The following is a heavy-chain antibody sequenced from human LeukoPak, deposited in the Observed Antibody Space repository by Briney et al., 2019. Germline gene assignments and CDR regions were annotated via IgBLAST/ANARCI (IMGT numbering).Heavy chain of an antibody. V-gene: IGHV3-9*01. D-gene: IGHD3-9*01. Sequence: GGSLRLSCAASGFTFDDYAMHWVRQAPGKGLEWVSGISWNSGSIGYADSVKGRFTISRDNAKNSLYLQMNSLRAEDTAVYYCARNYDILTGYSNFDYWGQGTLVTVSS. CDR3: ARNYDILTGYSNFDY. CDR1: GFTFDDYA. J-gene: IGHJ4*02. CDR2: ISWNSGSI.